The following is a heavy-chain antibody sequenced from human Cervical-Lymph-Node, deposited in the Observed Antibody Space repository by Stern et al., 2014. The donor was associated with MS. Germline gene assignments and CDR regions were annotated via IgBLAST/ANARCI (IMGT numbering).Heavy chain of an antibody. CDR2: INPNSGGT. CDR3: ARGGGYSYSTLDY. V-gene: IGHV1-2*02. CDR1: AYTITDYY. Sequence: VQLLESGAEVKKPGASVKVSCKASAYTITDYYTHWVRQAPGHGLAWMGWINPNSGGTYSAQKFQGRLTMTRDTSISTAYMELSSLRSDDTAVYYCARGGGYSYSTLDYWGQGTQVTVSS. D-gene: IGHD3-10*01. J-gene: IGHJ4*02.